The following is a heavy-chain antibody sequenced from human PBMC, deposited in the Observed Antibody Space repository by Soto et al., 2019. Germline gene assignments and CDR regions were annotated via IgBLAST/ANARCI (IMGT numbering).Heavy chain of an antibody. J-gene: IGHJ4*02. CDR2: IGDSGTKK. CDR1: GFTFTDYY. Sequence: QVRLVEFGGGLVKPGGSLRLSCAASGFTFTDYYMSWIRQAPGRGLEWVSYIGDSGTKKYYADSEKGRFTISRDNAKNSLFLRMNSLRPEDTAVYYCANGPLDFWGQGTLVTVSS. V-gene: IGHV3-11*01. CDR3: ANGPLDF.